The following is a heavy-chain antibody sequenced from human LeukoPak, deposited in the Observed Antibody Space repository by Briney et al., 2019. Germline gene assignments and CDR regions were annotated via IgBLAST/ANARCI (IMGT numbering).Heavy chain of an antibody. Sequence: GASVTVSCKASGYTFTGYYMHWVRQAPGQGLEWMGWINPNSGGTNYAQKFQGRVTMARDTSISTVYMELTRLRSDDTAVYYCGRGHPVVPAAIPDYWGQGTLVTVSS. CDR1: GYTFTGYY. CDR3: GRGHPVVPAAIPDY. CDR2: INPNSGGT. D-gene: IGHD2-2*02. V-gene: IGHV1-2*02. J-gene: IGHJ4*02.